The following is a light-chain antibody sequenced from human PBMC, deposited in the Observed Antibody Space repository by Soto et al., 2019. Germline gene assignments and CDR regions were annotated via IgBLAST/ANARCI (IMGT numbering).Light chain of an antibody. CDR3: NSYTTSSTRV. J-gene: IGLJ1*01. CDR1: SSDVGGYTS. Sequence: QSALTQPASVSGSPGQSITISCTGTSSDVGGYTSVSWYQQHPGKAPKLMIYDVSNRPSGVSDRFSGSKSGNTASLTISGLQADDEADYYCNSYTTSSTRVFGTGTKLTVL. V-gene: IGLV2-14*03. CDR2: DVS.